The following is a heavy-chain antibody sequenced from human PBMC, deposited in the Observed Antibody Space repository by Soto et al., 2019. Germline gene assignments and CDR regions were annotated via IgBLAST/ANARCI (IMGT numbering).Heavy chain of an antibody. Sequence: QVQLVESGGGAVQPGRSLRLSCAASGFTFSSYGMHWVRQAPGKGLEWVAVISYDGSNKYYADSVKGRFTISRDNSKNTLYLQMNSLRAEDTAVYYCAKDRGWLAERYYYGMDVWGQGTTVTVSS. J-gene: IGHJ6*02. CDR2: ISYDGSNK. D-gene: IGHD6-19*01. CDR1: GFTFSSYG. V-gene: IGHV3-30*18. CDR3: AKDRGWLAERYYYGMDV.